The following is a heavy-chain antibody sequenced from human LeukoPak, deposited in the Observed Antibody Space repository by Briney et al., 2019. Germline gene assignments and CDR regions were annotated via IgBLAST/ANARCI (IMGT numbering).Heavy chain of an antibody. CDR2: ISAYNGNT. CDR1: GYTFTSYG. CDR3: ARAAVLGYNWNYAYYYMDV. Sequence: PWASVKVSCKASGYTFTSYGISWVRQAPGQGLEWMGWISAYNGNTNYAQKLQGRVTMTTDTSTSTAYMELRSLRSDDTAVYYCARAAVLGYNWNYAYYYMDVWGKGTTVTVSS. D-gene: IGHD1-20*01. V-gene: IGHV1-18*01. J-gene: IGHJ6*03.